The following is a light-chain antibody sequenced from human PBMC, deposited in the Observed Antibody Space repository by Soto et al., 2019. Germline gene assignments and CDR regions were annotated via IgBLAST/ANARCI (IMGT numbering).Light chain of an antibody. J-gene: IGLJ1*01. V-gene: IGLV2-14*01. CDR3: TSYTSSSTLRV. Sequence: QSALTQPASVSGSPGQSITISCTGTNSDVGNYNFVSWYQQHPGTAPKLMIFGVSNRPSGVSKRFSGSKSGNTASLIISGLQAEDEADYFCTSYTSSSTLRVFGTGTKVTVL. CDR2: GVS. CDR1: NSDVGNYNF.